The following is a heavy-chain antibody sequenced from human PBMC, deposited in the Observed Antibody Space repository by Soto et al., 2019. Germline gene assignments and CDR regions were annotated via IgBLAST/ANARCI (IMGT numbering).Heavy chain of an antibody. CDR2: IYYSGST. Sequence: QVQLQESGPGLVKPSQTLSLTCTVSGGSISSGGYYWSWIRQHPGKGLEWIGYIYYSGSTYYNPSLKSRVTIAVDPSKNRCSRKLSSVPAGDTAVYYCAGGNITMFRGVIIAVASGGQGPLVTVSS. CDR1: GGSISSGGYY. D-gene: IGHD3-10*01. V-gene: IGHV4-31*03. CDR3: AGGNITMFRGVIIAVAS. J-gene: IGHJ4*02.